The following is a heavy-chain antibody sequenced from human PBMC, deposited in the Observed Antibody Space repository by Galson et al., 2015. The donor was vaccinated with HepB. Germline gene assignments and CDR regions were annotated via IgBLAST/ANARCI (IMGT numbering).Heavy chain of an antibody. J-gene: IGHJ4*02. CDR2: ISGSGGST. CDR3: AKKGGRVWFGARYYFDY. Sequence: SLRLSCAASGFTFSSYAMSWVRQAPGKGLEWVSAISGSGGSTYYADSVKGRFTISRDNSKNTLYLQMNSLRAEDTAVYYCAKKGGRVWFGARYYFDYWGQGTLVTVSS. D-gene: IGHD3-10*01. V-gene: IGHV3-23*01. CDR1: GFTFSSYA.